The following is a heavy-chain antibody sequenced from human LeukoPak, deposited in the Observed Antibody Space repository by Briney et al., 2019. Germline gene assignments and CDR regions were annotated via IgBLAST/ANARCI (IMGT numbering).Heavy chain of an antibody. D-gene: IGHD1-26*01. CDR1: GFTFSTYG. CDR3: AKVGAMWDNWFDP. J-gene: IGHJ5*02. V-gene: IGHV3-30*18. CDR2: ISYDGNDK. Sequence: PGRSLRLSCAASGFTFSTYGMHWVRQAPGKGLEWVAVISYDGNDKYFADSVKGRFTISRDNSKNTLYLQMNSLRAEDTAVYYCAKVGAMWDNWFDPWGQGTLVTVSS.